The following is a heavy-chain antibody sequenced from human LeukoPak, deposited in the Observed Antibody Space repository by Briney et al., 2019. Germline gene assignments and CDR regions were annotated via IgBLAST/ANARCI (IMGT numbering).Heavy chain of an antibody. CDR2: ITSSSTV. Sequence: GGSLRLSCAASGFTLSNYSMNWVRQAPGKGLEWVSYITSSSTVYYAGSVKGRFTISRDNAKNSLFLQMNSLRAEDTAVYYCARDSSSGPKCYFIDYWGQGALVTVSS. D-gene: IGHD2-15*01. CDR1: GFTLSNYS. J-gene: IGHJ4*02. CDR3: ARDSSSGPKCYFIDY. V-gene: IGHV3-48*04.